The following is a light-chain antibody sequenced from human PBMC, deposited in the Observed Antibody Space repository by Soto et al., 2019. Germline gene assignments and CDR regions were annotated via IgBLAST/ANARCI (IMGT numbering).Light chain of an antibody. J-gene: IGLJ1*01. Sequence: QSVLTQPPSVSGAPGQRVTISCTGSSSNIGTGYDVHWYQQLPGTAPQLLIYANNNRPSGVPDRFSGSESGIAASLAITGLQADDEGDYYCQSYDTSLSGYVFGTGTKLTVL. CDR3: QSYDTSLSGYV. V-gene: IGLV1-40*01. CDR1: SSNIGTGYD. CDR2: ANN.